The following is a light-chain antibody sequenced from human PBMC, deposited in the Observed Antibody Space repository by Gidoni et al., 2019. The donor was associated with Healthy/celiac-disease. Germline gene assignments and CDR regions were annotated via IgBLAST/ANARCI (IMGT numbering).Light chain of an antibody. Sequence: QSVLTQPASASGTPGQRVTISCSGSSSKIGSNTVNWYQQLPGTAPKLLIYSNNQRPSGVPDRFSGSKSGTSASLAISWLQSEDEADYYCAAWDDSLNGVVFGGGTKLTVL. V-gene: IGLV1-44*01. CDR3: AAWDDSLNGVV. J-gene: IGLJ2*01. CDR2: SNN. CDR1: SSKIGSNT.